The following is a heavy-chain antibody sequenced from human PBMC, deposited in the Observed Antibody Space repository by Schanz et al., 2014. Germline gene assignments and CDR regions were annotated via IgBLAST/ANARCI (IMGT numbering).Heavy chain of an antibody. CDR1: GYTLTGFG. CDR3: ARDNLVSSSWYNYYGMDV. Sequence: QVQLVQSGAEVKKPGASVKVSCKASGYTLTGFGVSWVRQAPGQGREWMGWISAYSGNTNYAQKLQGRVTMTPDTSTSTAYMELRSLRSDDTAVYYCARDNLVSSSWYNYYGMDVWGQGTTVTVSS. J-gene: IGHJ6*02. D-gene: IGHD6-13*01. CDR2: ISAYSGNT. V-gene: IGHV1-18*01.